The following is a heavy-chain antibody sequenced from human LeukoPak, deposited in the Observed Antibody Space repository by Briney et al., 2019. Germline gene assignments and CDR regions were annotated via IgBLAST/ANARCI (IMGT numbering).Heavy chain of an antibody. Sequence: GSLRLSCAASGFTFSSYGMHWVRPAPGKGLEWVAVIWYDGSNKYYADSVKGRFTISRDNSKNTLYLQMNSLRAEDTAVYYCARERAGSILDYWGQGTLVTVSS. D-gene: IGHD3-3*01. CDR3: ARERAGSILDY. CDR2: IWYDGSNK. V-gene: IGHV3-33*01. J-gene: IGHJ4*02. CDR1: GFTFSSYG.